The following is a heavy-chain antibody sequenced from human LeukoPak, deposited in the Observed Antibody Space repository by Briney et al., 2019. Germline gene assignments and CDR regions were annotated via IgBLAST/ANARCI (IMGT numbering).Heavy chain of an antibody. V-gene: IGHV4-59*01. CDR3: ARELWFGDGDYFDY. D-gene: IGHD3-10*01. CDR1: GGSLSSYY. Sequence: PSETLSLTCTVPGGSLSSYYWSWIPQPPGTGLERIGYIYYSGSTNYNPSLKSRVTISVDTSKNLFSLKLSSVTAADTAVYYCARELWFGDGDYFDYWGQGTLVTVSS. J-gene: IGHJ4*02. CDR2: IYYSGST.